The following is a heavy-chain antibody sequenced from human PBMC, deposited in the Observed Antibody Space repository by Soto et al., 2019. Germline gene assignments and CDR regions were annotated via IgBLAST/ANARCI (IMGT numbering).Heavy chain of an antibody. J-gene: IGHJ6*02. CDR3: GSEHRSWFTERGYYYYGMDV. D-gene: IGHD6-13*01. CDR2: TYYRSKWYN. CDR1: GDSVSSNSAA. Sequence: PSQTLSLTCAISGDSVSSNSAAWNWIRQSPSRGLEWLGRTYYRSKWYNDYAVSVKSRITINPDTSKNQFSLQLNSVTPEDTAVYYCGSEHRSWFTERGYYYYGMDVWGRGTTVTVSS. V-gene: IGHV6-1*01.